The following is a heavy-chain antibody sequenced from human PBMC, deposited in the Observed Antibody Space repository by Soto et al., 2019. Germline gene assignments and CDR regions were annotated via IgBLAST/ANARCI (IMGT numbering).Heavy chain of an antibody. CDR3: ARGSGSSWGNYYYGMDV. D-gene: IGHD6-13*01. V-gene: IGHV4-61*01. CDR1: GGSVSSGSYY. CDR2: INHSGLT. Sequence: SETLSLTCTVSGGSVSSGSYYWSWIRQPPGKGLEWIGYINHSGLTSYNPSLKSRVTISVDTSKNQFSLKLSSVTAADTAVYYCARGSGSSWGNYYYGMDVWGQGTTFTVSS. J-gene: IGHJ6*02.